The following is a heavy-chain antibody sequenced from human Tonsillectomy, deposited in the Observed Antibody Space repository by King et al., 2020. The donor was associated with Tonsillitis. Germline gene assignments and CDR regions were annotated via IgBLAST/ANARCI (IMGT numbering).Heavy chain of an antibody. V-gene: IGHV3-9*01. CDR1: VFTFDDYA. Sequence: QLVQSGGGLVQPGRSLRLSCAASVFTFDDYAMHWVRQAPGKGLEWVSGISWNSGSIGYAGSVKGRFIISSDNAKNYLYLQMNSLRAADTALYYCAKRGIAVAGTDWYFDFWGRGTLVTVSS. J-gene: IGHJ2*01. CDR3: AKRGIAVAGTDWYFDF. CDR2: ISWNSGSI. D-gene: IGHD6-13*01.